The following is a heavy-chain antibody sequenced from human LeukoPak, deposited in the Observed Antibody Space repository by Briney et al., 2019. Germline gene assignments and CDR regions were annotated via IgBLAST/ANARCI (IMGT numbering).Heavy chain of an antibody. CDR3: AKDLGKGDLWFDP. CDR1: GFTFSSYG. CDR2: IRYDGSNK. Sequence: PGGSLRLSWAASGFTFSSYGMHWVRQAPGKGLEGVAFIRYDGSNKYYADSVKGRFTISRDNSKNTLYLQMNSLRTEDTAVYYCAKDLGKGDLWFDPWGQGTLVTVSS. J-gene: IGHJ5*02. V-gene: IGHV3-30*02. D-gene: IGHD3-16*01.